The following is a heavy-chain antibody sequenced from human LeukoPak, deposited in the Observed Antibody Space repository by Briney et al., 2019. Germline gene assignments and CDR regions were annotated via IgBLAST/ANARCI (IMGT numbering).Heavy chain of an antibody. J-gene: IGHJ4*02. D-gene: IGHD3-22*01. V-gene: IGHV3-48*03. CDR2: ISSNGTTM. CDR3: ARESSSGYSFDH. Sequence: PGGSLRLSCAASGFTFSSYEMIWVRQAPGKGLEWVSYISSNGTTMYYADSVKGRFTISRDNAKNSLYLQMNSLRAEDTAVYFCARESSSGYSFDHWGQGMLVTVSS. CDR1: GFTFSSYE.